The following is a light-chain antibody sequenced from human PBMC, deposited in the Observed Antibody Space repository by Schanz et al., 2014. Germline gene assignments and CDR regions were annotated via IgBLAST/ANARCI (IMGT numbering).Light chain of an antibody. CDR1: QSLLHSDGKTY. CDR2: EVS. J-gene: IGKJ3*01. Sequence: DIVMTQTPLSLSVTPGQPASISCKSTQSLLHSDGKTYLCWYLQKPGQPPQLLMSEVSNRFSEVPDRFSGSGSGTDFTLKISRVEAEDVGVYYCMQSVRFPFTFGPGTKVDIK. V-gene: IGKV2D-29*01. CDR3: MQSVRFPFT.